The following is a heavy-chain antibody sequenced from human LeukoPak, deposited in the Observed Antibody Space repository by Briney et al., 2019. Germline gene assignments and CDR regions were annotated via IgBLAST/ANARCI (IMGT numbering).Heavy chain of an antibody. CDR3: ARTVYSSGWYGAFDI. J-gene: IGHJ3*02. V-gene: IGHV5-51*01. CDR1: GYSFTTYW. D-gene: IGHD6-19*01. Sequence: GESLKISCKASGYSFTTYWIGWVCQMSGKGLEWMGIIYPGDSDTRYSPSFQGQVTISADKSSSTAYLQWSSLKASDTAIYYCARTVYSSGWYGAFDIWGQGTMVTVSS. CDR2: IYPGDSDT.